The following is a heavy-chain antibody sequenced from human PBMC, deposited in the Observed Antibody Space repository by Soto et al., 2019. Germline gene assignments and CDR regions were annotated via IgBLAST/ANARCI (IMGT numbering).Heavy chain of an antibody. Sequence: WGSLRLSCAASGFTFSTYSMNWVRQAPGKGLEWISYISTRSNSIYYADSVKVRFTVSRDNAKNSLFLQMNRLRDEDTAVYFCARAKYVGAYSPFDCRGPGTLVTVYS. D-gene: IGHD3-10*02. CDR2: ISTRSNSI. CDR3: ARAKYVGAYSPFDC. CDR1: GFTFSTYS. J-gene: IGHJ4*02. V-gene: IGHV3-48*02.